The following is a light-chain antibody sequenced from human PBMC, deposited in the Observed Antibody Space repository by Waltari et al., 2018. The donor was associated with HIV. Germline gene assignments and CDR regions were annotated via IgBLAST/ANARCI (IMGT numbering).Light chain of an antibody. J-gene: IGLJ2*01. CDR1: SSDVGGYHS. Sequence: QSALTQPPSASGSPGQSVTISCPGTSSDVGGYHSVSWYQQHPGNAPKLIIYEVTERPAGVPDQFSGSKSGNTASLTVSGLQAEDEADYYCSSYAGSNKLVFGGGTKLTVV. V-gene: IGLV2-8*01. CDR2: EVT. CDR3: SSYAGSNKLV.